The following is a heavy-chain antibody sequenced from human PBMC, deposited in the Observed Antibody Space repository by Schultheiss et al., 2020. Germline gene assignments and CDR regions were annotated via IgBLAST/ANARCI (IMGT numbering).Heavy chain of an antibody. CDR1: GFTFSSYA. D-gene: IGHD3-10*01. CDR3: AKGATMVRGVIITLFPFDY. CDR2: ISGSGGST. V-gene: IGHV3-23*01. J-gene: IGHJ4*02. Sequence: GGSLRLSCAASGFTFSSYAMSWVRHAPGKGLECVSAISGSGGSTYYADSVKGRFTISRDNSKNTLYLQMNSLRAEDTAVYYCAKGATMVRGVIITLFPFDYWGQGTLVTVSS.